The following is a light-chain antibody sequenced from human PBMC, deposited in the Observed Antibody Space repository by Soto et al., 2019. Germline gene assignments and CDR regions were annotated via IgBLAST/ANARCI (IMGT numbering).Light chain of an antibody. CDR3: QQYYRSRT. V-gene: IGKV3-20*01. Sequence: EIVLTQSPGTVSFSPGERATLSCRASQSVGSRWLAWYQQKPGQAPRVLIYGGSNRATGIPDRFSGSGSGTDFTPTISRLEPGDFAVYYCQQYYRSRTFGQGTKVEVK. CDR2: GGS. CDR1: QSVGSRW. J-gene: IGKJ1*01.